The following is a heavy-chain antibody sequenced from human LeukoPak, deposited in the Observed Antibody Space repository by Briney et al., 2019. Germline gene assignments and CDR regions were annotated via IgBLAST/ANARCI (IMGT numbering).Heavy chain of an antibody. J-gene: IGHJ4*02. V-gene: IGHV1-18*01. CDR1: GFTFSAYG. D-gene: IGHD1-1*01. CDR2: ISNHNGNT. Sequence: ASVKVSCKTSGFTFSAYGIAWLRQAPGQGPEWMGWISNHNGNTNYAQKFQGRISVTTETSTGTAFLEVRDLKSDDTAVYYCARGVAMGTTYYFDSWGRGTQVTVAS. CDR3: ARGVAMGTTYYFDS.